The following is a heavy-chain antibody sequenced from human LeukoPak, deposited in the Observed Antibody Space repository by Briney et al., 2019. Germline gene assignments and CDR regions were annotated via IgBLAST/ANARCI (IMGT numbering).Heavy chain of an antibody. CDR1: GGSISSHY. CDR2: IYYSGST. CDR3: AIAYSSSWYVNWFDP. J-gene: IGHJ5*02. Sequence: SETLSLTCTVSGGSISSHYWSWIRQPPGKGLEWIGYIYYSGSTNYNPSLKSRVTISVDTSKNQLSLKLSSVTAADTAVYYCAIAYSSSWYVNWFDPWGQGTLVTVSS. V-gene: IGHV4-59*11. D-gene: IGHD6-13*01.